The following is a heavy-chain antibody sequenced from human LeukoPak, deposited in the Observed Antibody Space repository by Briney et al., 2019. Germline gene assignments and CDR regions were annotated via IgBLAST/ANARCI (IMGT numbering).Heavy chain of an antibody. CDR3: ARGGGYDMEDDAFDI. CDR1: GYSISSGYY. V-gene: IGHV4-38-2*02. CDR2: IYHSGST. J-gene: IGHJ3*02. Sequence: SETLSLTCTVSGYSISSGYYWGWIRQPPGKGLEWIGSIYHSGSTYYNPSLKSRVTISVDTSKNQFSLKLSSVTAADTAVYYCARGGGYDMEDDAFDIWGQGTMVTVSS. D-gene: IGHD5-12*01.